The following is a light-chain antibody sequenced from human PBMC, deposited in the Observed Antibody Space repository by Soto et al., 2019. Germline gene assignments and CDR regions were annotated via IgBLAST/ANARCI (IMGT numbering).Light chain of an antibody. CDR2: TAS. V-gene: IGKV1-39*01. Sequence: DLQVTQSPSSLSASVGDRVTITCRASQSIRTYLNWYQQRPGKPPKLLIHTASPLQSGVPSRFSVSGSGTDFTLTISSLQPEDFATYYCQQTDSTLNSFGQGTKLEMK. J-gene: IGKJ2*03. CDR3: QQTDSTLNS. CDR1: QSIRTY.